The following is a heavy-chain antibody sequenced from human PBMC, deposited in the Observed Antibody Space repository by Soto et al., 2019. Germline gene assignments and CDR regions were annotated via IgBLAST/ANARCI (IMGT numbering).Heavy chain of an antibody. D-gene: IGHD1-1*01. CDR1: GGSISSYY. CDR2: IYYSGST. CDR3: DRIRNRGRQIYGMDV. J-gene: IGHJ6*02. V-gene: IGHV4-59*01. Sequence: PSETLSLTCTVSGGSISSYYWSWIRQPPGKGLEWIGYIYYSGSTNYNPSLKSRVTISVDTSKNQFSLKLSSVTAADTAVYYCDRIRNRGRQIYGMDVWGQGTTVTVSS.